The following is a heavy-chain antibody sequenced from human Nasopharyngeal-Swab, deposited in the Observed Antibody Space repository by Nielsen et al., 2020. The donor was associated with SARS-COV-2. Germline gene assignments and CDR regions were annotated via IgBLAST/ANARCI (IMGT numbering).Heavy chain of an antibody. CDR2: ISGSGGST. V-gene: IGHV3-23*01. Sequence: GESLKISCAASGFDFSGFAMSWVRQAPGKGLQWVSSISGSGGSTYYADSVKGRFTVSRDNSKNTLYVEMNSLRAEDTAMYYCAKDQEGAYCAGIKCYSLDYWGQGIVVTVSS. D-gene: IGHD2-21*01. J-gene: IGHJ4*02. CDR1: GFDFSGFA. CDR3: AKDQEGAYCAGIKCYSLDY.